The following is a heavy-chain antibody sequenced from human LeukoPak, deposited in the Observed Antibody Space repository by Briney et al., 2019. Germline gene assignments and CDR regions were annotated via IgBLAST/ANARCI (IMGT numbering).Heavy chain of an antibody. J-gene: IGHJ4*02. CDR3: AKENGPYSSGWLVDY. CDR2: ISSSGSTI. D-gene: IGHD6-19*01. CDR1: GFTFSDYY. V-gene: IGHV3-11*04. Sequence: SGGSLRLSCAASGFTFSDYYMSWIRQAPGKGLEWVSYISSSGSTIYYADSVRGRFTISRDNSKNTLYLQMNSLRADDTAVYYCAKENGPYSSGWLVDYWGQGTLVTVSS.